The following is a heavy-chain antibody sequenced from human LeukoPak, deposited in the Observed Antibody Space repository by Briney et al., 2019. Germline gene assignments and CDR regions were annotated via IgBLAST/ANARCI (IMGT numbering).Heavy chain of an antibody. J-gene: IGHJ4*02. CDR3: AKDLPVAGPFYYFDY. V-gene: IGHV3-23*01. CDR2: ISGSGGST. Sequence: PGXXLRLSCAASGFTFSSYAMRWVRQAPGKGLEWVSAISGSGGSTYYADSVKGRFTISRDNSKNTLYLQMNSLRAEDTAVYYCAKDLPVAGPFYYFDYWGQGTLVTVSS. D-gene: IGHD6-19*01. CDR1: GFTFSSYA.